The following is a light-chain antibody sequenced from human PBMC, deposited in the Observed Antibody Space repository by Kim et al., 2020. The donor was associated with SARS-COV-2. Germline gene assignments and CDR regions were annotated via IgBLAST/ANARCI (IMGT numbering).Light chain of an antibody. CDR1: QGISSY. V-gene: IGKV1-9*01. Sequence: ASVGDRVTITCRASQGISSYLAWYQQTPGKSPKLLIYGASTLRSGVPSRFSGSGSGTEFTLTISSLQSEDFATYSCQQLASYPLTFGGGTKVDIK. J-gene: IGKJ4*01. CDR3: QQLASYPLT. CDR2: GAS.